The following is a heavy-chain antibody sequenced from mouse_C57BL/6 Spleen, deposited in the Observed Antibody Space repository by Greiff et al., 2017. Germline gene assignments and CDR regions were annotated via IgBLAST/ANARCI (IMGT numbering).Heavy chain of an antibody. D-gene: IGHD2-5*01. J-gene: IGHJ1*03. V-gene: IGHV1-53*01. CDR2: INPSNGGT. CDR3: ASRPGSNYDWYFDV. CDR1: GYTFTSYW. Sequence: QVQLQQPGTELVKPGASVKLSCKASGYTFTSYWMHWVKQRPGQGLEWVGNINPSNGGTNYNEKFKSKATLTVDKSSSTAYMQLSSLTSEDSAVYYCASRPGSNYDWYFDVWGTGTTVTVSS.